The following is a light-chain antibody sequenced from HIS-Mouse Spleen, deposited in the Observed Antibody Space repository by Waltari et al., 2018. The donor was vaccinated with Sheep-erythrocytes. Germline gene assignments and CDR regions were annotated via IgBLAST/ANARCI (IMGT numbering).Light chain of an antibody. CDR1: SSDVGGYNY. V-gene: IGLV2-11*01. J-gene: IGLJ1*01. CDR2: DVS. CDR3: CSYAGSYNHV. Sequence: QSALTPPRSVSGSPGQSVPISCTGPSSDVGGYNYVSWYQQHPGKAPKLMIYDVSKRPSGVPDRFSGSKSGNTAALTISGLQAEDEADYYCCSYAGSYNHVFATGTKVTVL.